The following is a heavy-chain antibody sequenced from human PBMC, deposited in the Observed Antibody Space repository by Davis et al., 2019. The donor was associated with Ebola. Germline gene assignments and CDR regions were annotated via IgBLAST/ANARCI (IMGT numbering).Heavy chain of an antibody. CDR3: ASFKSFGVVFDY. CDR2: IKHDGSEK. D-gene: IGHD3-3*01. Sequence: GGSLRLSCAASGFTFRNYWMSWVRQAPGRGLEWVANIKHDGSEKYYVDSVKGRFTISRDNAKNSLYLQIDSLRAEDTAVYYCASFKSFGVVFDYWGQGTLVTVSS. J-gene: IGHJ4*02. CDR1: GFTFRNYW. V-gene: IGHV3-7*01.